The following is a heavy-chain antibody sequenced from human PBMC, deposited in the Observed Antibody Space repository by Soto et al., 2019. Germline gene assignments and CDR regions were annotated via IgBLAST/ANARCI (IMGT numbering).Heavy chain of an antibody. CDR3: ATDSPWGSGSYPWFDP. Sequence: QVQLVQSGAEVKKPGASVKVSCKVSGYTLTELSMHWVRQAPGKGLEWMGGFDPEDGETIYAQKFQGRVTMTEDTSTDTAYMELRSLRSEDTAVYYCATDSPWGSGSYPWFDPWGQGTLVTVSS. D-gene: IGHD3-10*01. CDR1: GYTLTELS. CDR2: FDPEDGET. J-gene: IGHJ5*02. V-gene: IGHV1-24*01.